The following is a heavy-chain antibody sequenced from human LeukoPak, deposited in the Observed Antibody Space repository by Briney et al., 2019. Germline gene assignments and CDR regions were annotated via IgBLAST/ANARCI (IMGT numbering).Heavy chain of an antibody. V-gene: IGHV1-46*01. D-gene: IGHD3-10*01. CDR1: GGTFSSYA. Sequence: ASVKVSCKASGGTFSSYAISWVRQAPGQGLEWMGIINPSGGSTSYAQKFQGRVTMTRDTSTSTVYMELSSLRSEDTAVYYCALLWFGESDYWGQGTLVTVSS. J-gene: IGHJ4*02. CDR2: INPSGGST. CDR3: ALLWFGESDY.